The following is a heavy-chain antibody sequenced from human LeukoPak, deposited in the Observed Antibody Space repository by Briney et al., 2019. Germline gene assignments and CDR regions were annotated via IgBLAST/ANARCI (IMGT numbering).Heavy chain of an antibody. D-gene: IGHD5-12*01. Sequence: SETLSLTCAVYGGSFSGYYWSWIRQPPGKGLEWIGEIDHSGSTNYNPSLKSRVTISVDTSKNQFSLKLSSVTAADTAVYYCARPGYSGYDRRLYYFDYWGQEPWSPSPQ. CDR2: IDHSGST. V-gene: IGHV4-34*01. CDR1: GGSFSGYY. CDR3: ARPGYSGYDRRLYYFDY. J-gene: IGHJ4*01.